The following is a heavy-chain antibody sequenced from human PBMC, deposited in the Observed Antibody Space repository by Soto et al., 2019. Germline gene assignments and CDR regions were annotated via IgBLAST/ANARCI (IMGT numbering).Heavy chain of an antibody. CDR3: ASSRGYSYGYGSY. D-gene: IGHD5-18*01. V-gene: IGHV1-69*13. J-gene: IGHJ4*02. Sequence: SVKVSCKASGGTFSSYAISWVRQAPGQGLEWMGGIIPIFGTANYAQKFQGRVTITADESTSTAYMELSSLRSEDTAVYYCASSRGYSYGYGSYWGQGTLVTVSS. CDR2: IIPIFGTA. CDR1: GGTFSSYA.